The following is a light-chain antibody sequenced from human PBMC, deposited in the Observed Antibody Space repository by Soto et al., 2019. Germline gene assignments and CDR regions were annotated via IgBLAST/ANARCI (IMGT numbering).Light chain of an antibody. CDR3: QQDNNWPPGT. CDR1: KNISSR. J-gene: IGKJ5*01. V-gene: IGKV3-15*01. Sequence: EIELTQYHPTLSAYAGDRVTLSCRASKNISSRLAWYQQRPGQAPRLLIYKTSIWAGGIPARFSGSGSGTKVSLTIISLQHADYAVSYCQQDNNWPPGTFGQGTRLEIK. CDR2: KTS.